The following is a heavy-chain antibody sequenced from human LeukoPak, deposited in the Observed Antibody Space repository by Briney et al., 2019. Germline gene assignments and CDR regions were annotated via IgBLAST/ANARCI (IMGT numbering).Heavy chain of an antibody. V-gene: IGHV3-74*01. CDR3: ARGSSVVALD. Sequence: PGGSLRLSCAASGFSFSSYWMDWVRQVPGKGLVWVSRITSEGSSTSYADSVKGRFTISRDNAKNTLYLQMNSLRAEDTAVYYCARGSSVVALDWGQGTLVTVSS. D-gene: IGHD2-15*01. CDR2: ITSEGSST. CDR1: GFSFSSYW. J-gene: IGHJ4*02.